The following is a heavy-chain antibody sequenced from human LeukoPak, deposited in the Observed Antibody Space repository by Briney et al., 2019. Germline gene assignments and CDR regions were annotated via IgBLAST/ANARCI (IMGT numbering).Heavy chain of an antibody. D-gene: IGHD2-21*02. Sequence: SVKVSCKASGGTFSSYVISWVRQAPGQGLEWMGRIIPMLDIANNVQKFQGRVTITADKSTSTAYMELSSLRSEDTAVYSCARGPLLWWWLPTTSANCFYYYGMDVWGQGTTVTVSS. CDR3: ARGPLLWWWLPTTSANCFYYYGMDV. J-gene: IGHJ6*02. V-gene: IGHV1-69*04. CDR2: IIPMLDIA. CDR1: GGTFSSYV.